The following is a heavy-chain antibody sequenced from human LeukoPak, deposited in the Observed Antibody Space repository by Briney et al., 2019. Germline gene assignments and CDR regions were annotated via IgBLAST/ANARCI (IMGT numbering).Heavy chain of an antibody. CDR3: ASDRYYYDSSGYYSHYWYFDL. CDR2: ISGTGGYT. D-gene: IGHD3-22*01. V-gene: IGHV3-23*01. CDR1: GFTFSSYA. J-gene: IGHJ2*01. Sequence: GGSLRLSCGASGFTFSSYAMTWVRQAPGKGLEWVSAISGTGGYTYYTDSVKGRFTISRDNSKNTLYLEMNSLKVEDTAIYYCASDRYYYDSSGYYSHYWYFDLWGRGTLVTVSS.